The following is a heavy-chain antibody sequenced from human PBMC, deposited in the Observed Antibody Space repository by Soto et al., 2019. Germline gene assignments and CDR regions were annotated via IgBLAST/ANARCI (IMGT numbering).Heavy chain of an antibody. Sequence: QVQLVQSGAEVKKPGASVKVSCKASGYTFTSYGISWVRQAPGQGLEWMGWISAYNGNTNYAQKLQGRVTMTTDTSPSTAYMELRSLRSDDTAVYYCARDNGSGWFVYNWYFDLWGRGTLVTVSS. D-gene: IGHD6-19*01. V-gene: IGHV1-18*01. CDR1: GYTFTSYG. CDR2: ISAYNGNT. CDR3: ARDNGSGWFVYNWYFDL. J-gene: IGHJ2*01.